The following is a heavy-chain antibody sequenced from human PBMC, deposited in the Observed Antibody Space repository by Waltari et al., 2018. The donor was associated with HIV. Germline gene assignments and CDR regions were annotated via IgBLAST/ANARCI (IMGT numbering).Heavy chain of an antibody. J-gene: IGHJ6*02. D-gene: IGHD1-7*01. CDR3: ARDRARTTDYYYYGMDV. V-gene: IGHV1-2*02. Sequence: QVQLVQSGAEVKKPGASVKVSCKASGYTFTGYYMHWVRQAPGQGLEWMGWINPNSGGTNDDQKFQGRVTMTRDTSISTAYMELSRLRSDDTAVYYCARDRARTTDYYYYGMDVWGQGTTVTVSS. CDR1: GYTFTGYY. CDR2: INPNSGGT.